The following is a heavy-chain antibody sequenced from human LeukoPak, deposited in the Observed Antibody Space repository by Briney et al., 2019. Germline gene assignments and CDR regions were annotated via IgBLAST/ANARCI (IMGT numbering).Heavy chain of an antibody. D-gene: IGHD3-22*01. CDR3: ARTGNLNYYDSSGYYYYFDY. CDR1: GGTFSSYA. Sequence: SVKVSCKASGGTFSSYAISWVRQAPGQGLEWMGXXXXXXGXANYAQKFQGRVTITADESTSTAYMELSSLRSEDTAVYYCARTGNLNYYDSSGYYYYFDYWGQGTLVTVSS. J-gene: IGHJ4*02. CDR2: XXXXXGXA. V-gene: IGHV1-69*13.